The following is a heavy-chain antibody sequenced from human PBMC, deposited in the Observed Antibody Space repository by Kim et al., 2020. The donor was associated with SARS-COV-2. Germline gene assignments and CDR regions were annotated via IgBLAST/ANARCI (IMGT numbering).Heavy chain of an antibody. CDR1: GGSISSSSYY. Sequence: SETLSLTCTVSGGSISSSSYYWGWIRQPPGKGLEWIGSIYYSGSTYYNPSLKSRVTISVDTSKNQFSLKLSSVTAADTAVYYCARQDSWFGDRTQTFDYWGQGTLVTVSS. V-gene: IGHV4-39*01. D-gene: IGHD3-10*01. CDR3: ARQDSWFGDRTQTFDY. J-gene: IGHJ4*02. CDR2: IYYSGST.